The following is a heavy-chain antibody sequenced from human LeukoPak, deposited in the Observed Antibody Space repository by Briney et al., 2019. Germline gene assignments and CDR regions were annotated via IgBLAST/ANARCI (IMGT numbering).Heavy chain of an antibody. CDR1: GLTFSSYW. Sequence: GGSLRLSCAASGLTFSSYWMHWVRQAPGRGLVWVSRINSDGSTTTYADSVKGRFTISRDNAKNTLYLQMNSLRAEDTAVYYCARDRRLWNMDVWGTGTTVTISS. CDR3: ARDRRLWNMDV. J-gene: IGHJ6*03. V-gene: IGHV3-74*01. CDR2: INSDGSTT. D-gene: IGHD4/OR15-4a*01.